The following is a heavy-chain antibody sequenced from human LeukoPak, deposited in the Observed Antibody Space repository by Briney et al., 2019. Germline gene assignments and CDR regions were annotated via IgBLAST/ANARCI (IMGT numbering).Heavy chain of an antibody. Sequence: PGGSLRLSCAASGFTFSDYYMSWIRQAPGKGLQWVSFISGSSKTIYYGDSVKGRFTISRDNAKNSLYLQMNGLRDEDAALYFCARDSGNYIDYWGQGTQVVVSS. D-gene: IGHD2/OR15-2a*01. CDR3: ARDSGNYIDY. J-gene: IGHJ4*01. V-gene: IGHV3-11*04. CDR1: GFTFSDYY. CDR2: ISGSSKTI.